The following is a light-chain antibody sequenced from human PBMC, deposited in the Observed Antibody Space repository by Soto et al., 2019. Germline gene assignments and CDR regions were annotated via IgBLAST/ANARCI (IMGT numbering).Light chain of an antibody. V-gene: IGKV1-39*01. Sequence: DIQMTQSPSSLSASVGDRVTITCRASQSISDHLNWYQQKPGRATKLLIYAASSLQSGVPSRFSCSGSGTDFTLTISSLQPEDFATYYCQQSYSTPPITFGQGTRLDIK. CDR3: QQSYSTPPIT. J-gene: IGKJ5*01. CDR2: AAS. CDR1: QSISDH.